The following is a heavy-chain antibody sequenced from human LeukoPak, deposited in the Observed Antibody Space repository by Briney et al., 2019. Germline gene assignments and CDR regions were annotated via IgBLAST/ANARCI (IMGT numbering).Heavy chain of an antibody. CDR2: IYHSGST. CDR3: ARADWNDGLPDAFDI. D-gene: IGHD1-1*01. Sequence: LRLSCAASGFTVSSNYMSWIRQPPGKGLEWIGYIYHSGSTYYNPSLKSRVTISVDRSKNQFSLKLSSVTAADTAVYYCARADWNDGLPDAFDIWGQGTMVTVSS. J-gene: IGHJ3*02. V-gene: IGHV4-30-2*01. CDR1: GFTVSSNY.